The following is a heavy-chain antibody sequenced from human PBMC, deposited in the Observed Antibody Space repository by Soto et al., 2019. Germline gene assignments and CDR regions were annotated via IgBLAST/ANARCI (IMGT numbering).Heavy chain of an antibody. V-gene: IGHV1-18*01. CDR1: GYTFTSYG. CDR3: ARDSGSGSSYHWFDP. Sequence: QVPVVQSGAEVKMPGASVKVSCKASGYTFTSYGISWVRQAPGQGLEWMGWINGYNGNANYAQKFQGRLTVTTDISSSTVYMELRSLRSDDTAMYYCARDSGSGSSYHWFDPWGQGTLVTVAS. J-gene: IGHJ5*02. CDR2: INGYNGNA. D-gene: IGHD3-10*01.